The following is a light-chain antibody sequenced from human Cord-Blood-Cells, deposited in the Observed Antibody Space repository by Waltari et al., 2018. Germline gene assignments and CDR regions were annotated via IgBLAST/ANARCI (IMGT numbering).Light chain of an antibody. CDR2: GAS. CDR3: QQYGSSPT. J-gene: IGKJ1*01. V-gene: IGKV3-20*01. Sequence: EIVLTQSPGTLSLSPGESATLSCRASQSVSSSYLAWYQQKPGQAPRLLIYGASSRANGIPDRFSGSGSGTDFTLTISRLEPEDFAVYYCQQYGSSPTFGQGTKVEIK. CDR1: QSVSSSY.